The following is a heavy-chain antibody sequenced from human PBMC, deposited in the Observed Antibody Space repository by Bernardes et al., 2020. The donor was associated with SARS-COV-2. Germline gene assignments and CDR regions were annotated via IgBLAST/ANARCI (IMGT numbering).Heavy chain of an antibody. D-gene: IGHD1-26*01. CDR1: GFTFSDYA. J-gene: IGHJ4*02. CDR2: ICNNGGST. CDR3: VKGHLHGNSYHSRPD. V-gene: IGHV3-64D*06. Sequence: GGSLRLSCSASGFTFSDYAMHWVRQAPGKGLEYVSTICNNGGSTYYADSVKGRFTISRDNSKNTLFLQMSSLRAEDTAVYNCVKGHLHGNSYHSRPDWGRESLVTVSS.